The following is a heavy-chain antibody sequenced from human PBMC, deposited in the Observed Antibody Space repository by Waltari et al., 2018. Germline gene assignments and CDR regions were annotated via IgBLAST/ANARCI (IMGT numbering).Heavy chain of an antibody. CDR1: GFTFRRYA. Sequence: EVQLLESGGGLVQPGGSLSLSCAASGFTFRRYAMSGVRQAPGKGLEWVSVIYSGGSTYYADSVKGRFTISRDNSKNTLYLQMNSLRAEDTAVYYCAKGKLGTDLNYWYFDLWGRGTLVTVSS. V-gene: IGHV3-23*03. CDR3: AKGKLGTDLNYWYFDL. J-gene: IGHJ2*01. CDR2: IYSGGST. D-gene: IGHD7-27*01.